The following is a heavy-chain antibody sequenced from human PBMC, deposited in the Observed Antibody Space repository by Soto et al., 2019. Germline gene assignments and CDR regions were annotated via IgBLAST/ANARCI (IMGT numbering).Heavy chain of an antibody. CDR2: IFLVYSDT. D-gene: IGHD3-22*01. CDR1: GDSFTSYL. V-gene: IGHV5-51*01. J-gene: IGHJ6*02. Sequence: GGSPKISCKGSGDSFTSYLIGLGRQMPGKGLEWMGVIFLVYSDTRYSPSFQGQVTISADKSISTAYLQWSSLKASDNAMYYCARLGHDCSGYYPGLLLTPYYYGMDVWGQGTTVTVSS. CDR3: ARLGHDCSGYYPGLLLTPYYYGMDV.